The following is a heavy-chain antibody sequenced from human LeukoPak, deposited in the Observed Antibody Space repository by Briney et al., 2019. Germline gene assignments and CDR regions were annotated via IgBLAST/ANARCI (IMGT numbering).Heavy chain of an antibody. CDR1: GFTFSDAW. V-gene: IGHV3-15*01. D-gene: IGHD6-13*01. CDR3: TTVAAAGMTDY. J-gene: IGHJ4*02. CDR2: IKSKTDGGTT. Sequence: GGSLRLSCVVSGFTFSDAWMSWFRQAPGKGLEWVGRIKSKTDGGTTDYAAPVKGRFSISRDDTKNTLYLQMNSLKTEDTAVYYCTTVAAAGMTDYWGQGTLVTISS.